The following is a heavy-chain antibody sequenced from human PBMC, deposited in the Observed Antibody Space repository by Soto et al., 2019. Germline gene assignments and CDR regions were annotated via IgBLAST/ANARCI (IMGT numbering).Heavy chain of an antibody. Sequence: SETLSLTCTVSGGSIGSYYWSWVRQPPGKGLEWIGYIYYSGSTNYNPSLKSRVTISVDTSKNQFSLKLSSVTSADTAVYYCARRYGSAIDYWGPGPLVTVSS. V-gene: IGHV4-59*08. CDR2: IYYSGST. J-gene: IGHJ4*02. D-gene: IGHD1-26*01. CDR3: ARRYGSAIDY. CDR1: GGSIGSYY.